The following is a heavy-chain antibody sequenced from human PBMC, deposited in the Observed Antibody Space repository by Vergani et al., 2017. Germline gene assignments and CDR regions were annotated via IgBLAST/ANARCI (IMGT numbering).Heavy chain of an antibody. J-gene: IGHJ3*02. CDR1: GGTFSSYT. CDR2: IIPILGIA. CDR3: ASTEGYSFGFFNAFDI. V-gene: IGHV1-69*02. D-gene: IGHD5-18*01. Sequence: QVQLVQSGAEVKKPGSSVKVSCKASGGTFSSYTISWVRQAPGQGLEWMGRIIPILGIANYAQKFQGRVTITAAKSTGTAYMELSSLRSEDTAVYYCASTEGYSFGFFNAFDIWGQGTMVTVSS.